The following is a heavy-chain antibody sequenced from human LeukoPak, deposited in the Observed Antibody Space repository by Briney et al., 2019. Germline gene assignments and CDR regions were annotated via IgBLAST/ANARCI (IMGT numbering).Heavy chain of an antibody. Sequence: PSETLSLTCAVSGYSISSGYYWGWIRPPPGKGLEWIGTIYYSGSTYYNPSLKSRVTISVDTSKNHFSLKLSSVTAADTAVYYCAGALYMLRGLPPFDYWGQGTLVTVSS. J-gene: IGHJ4*02. CDR1: GYSISSGYY. CDR2: IYYSGST. D-gene: IGHD3-10*01. CDR3: AGALYMLRGLPPFDY. V-gene: IGHV4-38-2*01.